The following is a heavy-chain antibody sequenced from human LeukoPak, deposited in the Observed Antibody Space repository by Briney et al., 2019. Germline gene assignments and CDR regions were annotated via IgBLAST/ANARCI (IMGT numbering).Heavy chain of an antibody. V-gene: IGHV3-66*01. CDR2: IYSDGRT. J-gene: IGHJ5*02. CDR1: GFTFSSYA. Sequence: GGSLGLSCAASGFTFSSYAMTWVRQAPGKGLEWVSVIYSDGRTFYADSVRGRFTISRDSSKNTVLLQMNSLRVEDTAVYYCARATTVVPRGWFDPWGQGTLLIVSS. CDR3: ARATTVVPRGWFDP. D-gene: IGHD4-23*01.